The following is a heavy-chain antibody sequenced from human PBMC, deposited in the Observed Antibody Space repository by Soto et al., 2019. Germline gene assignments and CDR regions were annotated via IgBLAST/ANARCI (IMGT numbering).Heavy chain of an antibody. V-gene: IGHV3-30*18. CDR2: ISYDGSNK. CDR3: AKDQPEYNWNPTTAQNKYGMDV. D-gene: IGHD1-20*01. Sequence: QVQLVESGGGVVQPGRSLRLSCAASGFTSSSYGMHWVRQAPGKGLEWVAVISYDGSNKYYADSVKGRFTISRDNSKNTLYLQMNSLRAEDTAVYYCAKDQPEYNWNPTTAQNKYGMDVWGQGTTVTVSS. J-gene: IGHJ6*02. CDR1: GFTSSSYG.